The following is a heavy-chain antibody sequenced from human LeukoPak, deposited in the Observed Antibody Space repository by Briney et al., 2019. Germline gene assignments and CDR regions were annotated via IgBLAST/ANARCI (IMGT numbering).Heavy chain of an antibody. D-gene: IGHD1-26*01. Sequence: SETLSLTCTVSGGSISSYYWSWIRQPPGKGLEWIGYIYYSGSTNYNPSLKSRVTISVDTSKNQFSLKLSSVTAADTAVYYCARVVIVGATTVFDYWGQGTLVTVSS. CDR1: GGSISSYY. CDR2: IYYSGST. V-gene: IGHV4-59*01. J-gene: IGHJ4*02. CDR3: ARVVIVGATTVFDY.